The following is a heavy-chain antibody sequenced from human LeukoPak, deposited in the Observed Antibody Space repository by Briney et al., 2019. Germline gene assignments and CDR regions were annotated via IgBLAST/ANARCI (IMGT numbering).Heavy chain of an antibody. CDR1: GYTFTSYD. V-gene: IGHV1-8*01. D-gene: IGHD6-6*01. J-gene: IGHJ6*03. CDR3: ARAEGGGYSSSSGGYYMDV. Sequence: ASVKVSCKASGYTFTSYDINWVRQATGQGLEWMGWMNPNSGNTGYAQKFQGRVTMTRNTSISTAYMELSSLRSEVTPVYYCARAEGGGYSSSSGGYYMDVWGKGTTVTVSS. CDR2: MNPNSGNT.